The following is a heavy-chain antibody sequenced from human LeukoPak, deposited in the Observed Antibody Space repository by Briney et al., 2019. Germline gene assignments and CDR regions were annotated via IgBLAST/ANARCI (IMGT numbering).Heavy chain of an antibody. CDR3: AKHKRVGIAPFDD. CDR2: ISGSGNKT. V-gene: IGHV3-23*01. J-gene: IGHJ4*02. D-gene: IGHD3-10*01. Sequence: GGSLRLSCGVSGFTFSHFAMSWVRQAPGKGLQWVSTISGSGNKTYDADFVKGRFTISRDNSKNTLYLQMTGLRAEDTAVYYCAKHKRVGIAPFDDWGQGILVTVSS. CDR1: GFTFSHFA.